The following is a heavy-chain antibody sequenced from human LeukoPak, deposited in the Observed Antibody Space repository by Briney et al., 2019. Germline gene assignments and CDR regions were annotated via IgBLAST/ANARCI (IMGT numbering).Heavy chain of an antibody. CDR3: ARDAIITMVRGVIAPDHDAFDI. J-gene: IGHJ3*02. V-gene: IGHV3-21*01. D-gene: IGHD3-10*01. CDR2: ISSSSSYI. Sequence: GGSLGLSCAASGFTFSSYSMNWVRQAPGKGLEWVSSISSSSSYIYYADSVKGRFTISRDNAKNSLYLQMNSLRAEDTAVYYCARDAIITMVRGVIAPDHDAFDIWGQGTMVTVSS. CDR1: GFTFSSYS.